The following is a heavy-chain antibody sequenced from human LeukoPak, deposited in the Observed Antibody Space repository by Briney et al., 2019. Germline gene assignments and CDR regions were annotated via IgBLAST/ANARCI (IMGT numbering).Heavy chain of an antibody. J-gene: IGHJ3*02. CDR3: ARYGLLGLSEINAFDI. D-gene: IGHD2-2*01. V-gene: IGHV4-59*12. CDR2: IYYSGGT. Sequence: SETLSLTCTVSGGSISSYYWSWIRQPPGKGLEWIGYIYYSGGTNYNPSLKSRVTISVDTSKNQFSLKLNSVTAADTAVYYCARYGLLGLSEINAFDIWGQGTRVTVSS. CDR1: GGSISSYY.